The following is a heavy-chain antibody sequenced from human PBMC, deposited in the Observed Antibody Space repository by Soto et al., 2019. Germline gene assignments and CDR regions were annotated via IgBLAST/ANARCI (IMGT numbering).Heavy chain of an antibody. CDR1: GFTFSSYA. D-gene: IGHD3-16*01. CDR3: GRGGDYGMDV. CDR2: ISYDGSNK. J-gene: IGHJ6*02. Sequence: GGSLRLSCAASGFTFSSYALHWVRQAPGKGLEWVAVISYDGSNKYYADSVKGRFTISRDNTKNTLYLQMNSPRAEDTAAYYCGRGGDYGMDVWGQGTTVTVSS. V-gene: IGHV3-30-3*01.